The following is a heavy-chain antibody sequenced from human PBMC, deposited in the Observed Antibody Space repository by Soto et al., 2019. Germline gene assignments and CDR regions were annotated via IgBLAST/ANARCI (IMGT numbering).Heavy chain of an antibody. V-gene: IGHV3-30*18. CDR1: GFTFNNYG. CDR2: ISYDGSNK. D-gene: IGHD4-17*01. CDR3: AKERRLYGDRLDY. Sequence: VQLVESGGGVVQPGRSLRLSCAAAGFTFNNYGMHWVRQAPGKGLEWVAVISYDGSNKYYADSMKGRFTISRDNSKNTLYLQMNSLRAEDMAAYYCAKERRLYGDRLDYWGQGTMVTVSS. J-gene: IGHJ4*02.